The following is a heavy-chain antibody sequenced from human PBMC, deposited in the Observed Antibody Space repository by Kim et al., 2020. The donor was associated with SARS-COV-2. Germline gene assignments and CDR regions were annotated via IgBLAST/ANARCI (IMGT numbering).Heavy chain of an antibody. CDR1: GFTFSSYA. D-gene: IGHD3-22*01. V-gene: IGHV3-23*01. CDR3: AKCLAEDDYPRSPYYYDSSGSGFDY. Sequence: GGSLRLSCAASGFTFSSYAMSWVRQAPGKGLEWVSAISGSGGSTYYADSVKGRFTISRDNSKNTLYLQMNSLRAEDTAVYYCAKCLAEDDYPRSPYYYDSSGSGFDYWGQGTLVTVSS. J-gene: IGHJ4*02. CDR2: ISGSGGST.